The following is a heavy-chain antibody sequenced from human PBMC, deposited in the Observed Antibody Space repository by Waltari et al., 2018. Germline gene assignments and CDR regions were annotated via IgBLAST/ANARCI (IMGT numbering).Heavy chain of an antibody. Sequence: QLQLQESGPGLVKPSETLSLTCSVSGGSISRQSHHWGWIRQPPGKGLEYIGNIYYSGSTYYNPSLKSRVTISIDTSKNQFSLKLSSVTAADTAVYYCARLPSGGASHWFDPWGQGTLVTVSS. CDR1: GGSISRQSHH. CDR3: ARLPSGGASHWFDP. J-gene: IGHJ5*02. V-gene: IGHV4-39*01. D-gene: IGHD2-15*01. CDR2: IYYSGST.